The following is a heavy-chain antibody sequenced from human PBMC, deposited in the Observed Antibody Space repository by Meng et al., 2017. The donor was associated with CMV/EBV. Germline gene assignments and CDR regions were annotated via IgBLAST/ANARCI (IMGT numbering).Heavy chain of an antibody. D-gene: IGHD3-3*01. CDR1: GFTFSSYS. CDR2: ISSSSSYI. CDR3: ARESTIFGVVIPNYYYYGMDV. V-gene: IGHV3-21*01. Sequence: GGSLRLSCAASGFTFSSYSMNWVRQAPGKGLEWVSSISSSSSYIYYADSVKGRFTISRDNAKNSLYLQMNSLRAEDTAVYYCARESTIFGVVIPNYYYYGMDVWGQGTTV. J-gene: IGHJ6*02.